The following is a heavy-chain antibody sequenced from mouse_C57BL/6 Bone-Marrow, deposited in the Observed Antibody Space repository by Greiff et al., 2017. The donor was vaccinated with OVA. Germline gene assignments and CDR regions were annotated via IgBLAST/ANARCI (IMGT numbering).Heavy chain of an antibody. CDR2: INPSSGYT. CDR1: GYTFTSYT. J-gene: IGHJ2*01. V-gene: IGHV1-4*01. CDR3: ARWLLYYFDY. D-gene: IGHD2-3*01. Sequence: VQVVESGAELARPGASVKMSCKASGYTFTSYTMHWVKQRPGQGLEWIGYINPSSGYTKYNQKFKDKATLTADKSSSTAYMQLSSLTSEDSAVYYCARWLLYYFDYWGQGTTLTVSS.